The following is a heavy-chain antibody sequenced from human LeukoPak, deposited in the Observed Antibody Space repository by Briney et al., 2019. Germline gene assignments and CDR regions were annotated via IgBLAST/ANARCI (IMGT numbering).Heavy chain of an antibody. V-gene: IGHV4-34*01. Sequence: PSETLSLTCAVYGGSFSGYYWSWIRQPPGKGLEWIGEINHSGSTNYNPSLKSRVTISVDTSKNQFSLKLSSVTAADTAVYYYAIKRYSTSWYVFDYWGQGTLVTVSS. D-gene: IGHD6-13*01. CDR1: GGSFSGYY. CDR2: INHSGST. CDR3: AIKRYSTSWYVFDY. J-gene: IGHJ4*02.